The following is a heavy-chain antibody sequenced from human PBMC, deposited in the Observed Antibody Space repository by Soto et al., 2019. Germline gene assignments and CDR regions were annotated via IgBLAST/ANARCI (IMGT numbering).Heavy chain of an antibody. J-gene: IGHJ6*02. Sequence: GGSLRLSCVGSGFRISNYFMSWVRQAPGKGLEWVANIKEDGSEKYYVESVKGRFTISRDNAKNSLYLQVNSLRDEDTAVYYCARPRFRGMDVWGQGTTVTVS. D-gene: IGHD3-10*01. CDR3: ARPRFRGMDV. CDR2: IKEDGSEK. CDR1: GFRISNYF. V-gene: IGHV3-7*03.